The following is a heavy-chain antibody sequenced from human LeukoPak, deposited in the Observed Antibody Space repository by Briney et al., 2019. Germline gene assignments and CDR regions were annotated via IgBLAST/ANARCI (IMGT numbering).Heavy chain of an antibody. CDR3: ARMVGLVSDF. CDR1: GDSVSSNNAA. CDR2: TYYRSKWHS. D-gene: IGHD3-10*01. J-gene: IGHJ4*02. Sequence: SQTLSLTCAISGDSVSSNNAAWIWIRQSPSRGLEWLGRTYYRSKWHSYYAPSVKSRITINPDTSKNQFSLQLKSVTPEDTAVYYCARMVGLVSDFWGQGTLVTVSS. V-gene: IGHV6-1*01.